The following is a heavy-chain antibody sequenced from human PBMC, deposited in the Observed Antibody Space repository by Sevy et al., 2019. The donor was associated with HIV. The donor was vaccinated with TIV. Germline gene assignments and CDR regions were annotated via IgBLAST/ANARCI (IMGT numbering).Heavy chain of an antibody. D-gene: IGHD2-21*02. Sequence: GGSLRLSCAASGFTFSSYAMHWVRQAPGKGLEWVAVISYDGSNKYYADSVKGRFTISGDNSKNTLYLQMNSLRAEDTAVYYCARDKASYCGGDCYSNAFDICGQGKMVTVSS. CDR2: ISYDGSNK. CDR3: ARDKASYCGGDCYSNAFDI. V-gene: IGHV3-30-3*01. J-gene: IGHJ3*02. CDR1: GFTFSSYA.